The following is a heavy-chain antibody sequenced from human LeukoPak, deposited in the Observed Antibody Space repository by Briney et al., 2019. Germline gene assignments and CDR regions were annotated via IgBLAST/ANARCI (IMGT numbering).Heavy chain of an antibody. D-gene: IGHD2-2*01. CDR3: TVVPAARGNWYFDL. Sequence: SETLSLTCTVSGGSISSSSYYWGWIRQPPGKGLEWIGSIYYSGSTYYNPSLKSRATIAVDTSKNQFSPKLSSVTAADTAVYYCTVVPAARGNWYFDLWGRGTLVTVSS. CDR2: IYYSGST. V-gene: IGHV4-39*01. J-gene: IGHJ2*01. CDR1: GGSISSSSYY.